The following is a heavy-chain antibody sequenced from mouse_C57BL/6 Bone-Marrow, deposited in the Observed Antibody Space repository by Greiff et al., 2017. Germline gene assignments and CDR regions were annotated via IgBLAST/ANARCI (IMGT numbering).Heavy chain of an antibody. CDR2: INPNTGGT. V-gene: IGHV1-26*01. CDR3: ARDGYDVPYYYAMDY. J-gene: IGHJ4*01. CDR1: GYTFTDYY. Sequence: EVQLQQSGPELVKPGASVKISCKASGYTFTDYYMNWVKQSHGKSLEWIGDINPNTGGTSYNQKFKGKATLTVDKSSSTAYMELRSLTSEDSAVYYCARDGYDVPYYYAMDYWGQGTSVTVSS. D-gene: IGHD2-2*01.